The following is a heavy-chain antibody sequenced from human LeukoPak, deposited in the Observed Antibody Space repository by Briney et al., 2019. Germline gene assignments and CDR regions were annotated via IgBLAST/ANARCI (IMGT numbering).Heavy chain of an antibody. CDR3: AKGGSYDRTYSNY. Sequence: GGSLRLSCAASGFTFTNYGMTWVRQAPGKGLEWVSAISGSGGSTYYADSVKGRFTISRDNSKNTLYLQMNSLRAEDTAVHYCAKGGSYDRTYSNYWGQGTLVTVSS. CDR2: ISGSGGST. CDR1: GFTFTNYG. V-gene: IGHV3-23*01. J-gene: IGHJ4*02. D-gene: IGHD1-26*01.